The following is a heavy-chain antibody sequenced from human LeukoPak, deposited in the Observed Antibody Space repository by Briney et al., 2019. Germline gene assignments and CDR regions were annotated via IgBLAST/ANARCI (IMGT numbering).Heavy chain of an antibody. Sequence: ASVKVSCKASGYTFTSYGISWVRQAPGQGLEWMGWINPNSGGTNYAQKFQGRVTMTRDTPISTAYMELSRLRSDDTAVYYCARLWPYLIDYWGQGTLVTVSS. D-gene: IGHD5-18*01. V-gene: IGHV1-2*02. CDR1: GYTFTSYG. CDR2: INPNSGGT. J-gene: IGHJ4*02. CDR3: ARLWPYLIDY.